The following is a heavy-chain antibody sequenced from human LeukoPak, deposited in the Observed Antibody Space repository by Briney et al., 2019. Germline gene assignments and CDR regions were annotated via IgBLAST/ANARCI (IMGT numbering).Heavy chain of an antibody. CDR2: ISGSGGST. D-gene: IGHD5-24*01. CDR3: AKDGGYRPLGDFDY. J-gene: IGHJ4*02. CDR1: GFTFSSYA. Sequence: GGSLRLSCAASGFTFSSYAMSWVRQAPGKGLEWVSGISGSGGSTYYADSVKGRFTISRDNSKNTLYLQMNSLRAEDTAVYYCAKDGGYRPLGDFDYWGQGTLVTVSS. V-gene: IGHV3-23*01.